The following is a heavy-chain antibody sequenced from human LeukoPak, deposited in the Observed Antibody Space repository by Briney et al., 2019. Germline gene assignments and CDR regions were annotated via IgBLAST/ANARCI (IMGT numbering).Heavy chain of an antibody. CDR2: IYHSGST. J-gene: IGHJ5*02. D-gene: IGHD3-22*01. V-gene: IGHV4-38-2*01. Sequence: SETLSLTCAVSGYSISSGYYWGWIRQPPGKGLEWIGSIYHSGSTYYNPSLKSQVTISVDTSKNQFSLKLSSVTAADTAVYYCASPRGYYDSSGYLSNWFDPWGQGTLVTVSS. CDR3: ASPRGYYDSSGYLSNWFDP. CDR1: GYSISSGYY.